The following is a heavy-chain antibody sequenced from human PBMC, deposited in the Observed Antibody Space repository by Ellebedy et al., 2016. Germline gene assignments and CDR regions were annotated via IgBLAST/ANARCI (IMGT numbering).Heavy chain of an antibody. CDR1: GFTFSSYS. J-gene: IGHJ4*02. V-gene: IGHV3-48*02. CDR2: ISSSSSTI. Sequence: GESLKISCAASGFTFSSYSMNWVRQAPGKGLEWVSYISSSSSTIYYADSVKGRFTISRDNAKNSLYLQMNSLRDEDTAVYYCARDFSFNFWSGSTPFDYWGQGTLVTVSS. D-gene: IGHD3-3*01. CDR3: ARDFSFNFWSGSTPFDY.